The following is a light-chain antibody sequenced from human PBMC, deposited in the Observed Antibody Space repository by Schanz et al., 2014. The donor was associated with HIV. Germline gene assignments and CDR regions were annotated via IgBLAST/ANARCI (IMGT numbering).Light chain of an antibody. CDR3: EAWDDSLKGAV. CDR1: SSNIGTNT. CDR2: SNN. V-gene: IGLV1-44*01. Sequence: QSVVTQPPSASGTPGQRVTISCSGSSSNIGTNTVNWYQQLPGKAPKLLIYSNNQRPSGVPDRFSGSKSGTSASLAISGLQSEDEADYYCEAWDDSLKGAVFGGGTQLTVL. J-gene: IGLJ7*01.